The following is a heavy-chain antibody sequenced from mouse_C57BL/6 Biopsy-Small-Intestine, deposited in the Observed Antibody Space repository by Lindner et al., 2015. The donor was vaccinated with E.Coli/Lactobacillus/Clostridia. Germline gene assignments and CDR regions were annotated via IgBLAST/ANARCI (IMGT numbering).Heavy chain of an antibody. V-gene: IGHV5-6*01. D-gene: IGHD2-1*01. J-gene: IGHJ4*01. Sequence: VQLQESGGDLVKPGGPLKLSCAASGFTFSSYGMSWVRQTPDKRLEWVATISSGGSYTYYPDSVKGRFTISRDNAKNTLYLQMSSLKSEDTAMYYCARQRGRAIYYGSYAMDYWGQGTSVTVSS. CDR3: ARQRGRAIYYGSYAMDY. CDR2: ISSGGSYT. CDR1: GFTFSSYG.